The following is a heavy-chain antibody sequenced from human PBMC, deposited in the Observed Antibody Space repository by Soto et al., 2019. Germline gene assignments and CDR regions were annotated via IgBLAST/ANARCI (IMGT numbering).Heavy chain of an antibody. CDR3: ARIGGYCSGGSCYAGVGWFDP. D-gene: IGHD2-15*01. Sequence: QVQLQESGPGLVKPSETLSLTCTVSGGSISSYYWCWIRQPPGKGLVWLGYIYYSGSTNYNPSLKSRVTISVDKSKNQFSLKLSSVPAADTAVYYCARIGGYCSGGSCYAGVGWFDPWGQGTLVTVSS. V-gene: IGHV4-59*08. CDR1: GGSISSYY. CDR2: IYYSGST. J-gene: IGHJ5*02.